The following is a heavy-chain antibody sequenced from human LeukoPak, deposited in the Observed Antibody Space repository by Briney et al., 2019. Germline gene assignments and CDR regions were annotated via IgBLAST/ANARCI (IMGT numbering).Heavy chain of an antibody. V-gene: IGHV5-51*01. CDR3: ARHLGLEMATTVIDY. CDR1: GYSFSSYW. D-gene: IGHD1-1*01. Sequence: GESLKTSCKGSGYSFSSYWIGWVRQMPGKGLEWMGIIYPGDSDTRYSPSFQGQVTISADKSISTAYLQWSSLEASDTAMYYCARHLGLEMATTVIDYWGQGTLVTVSS. CDR2: IYPGDSDT. J-gene: IGHJ4*02.